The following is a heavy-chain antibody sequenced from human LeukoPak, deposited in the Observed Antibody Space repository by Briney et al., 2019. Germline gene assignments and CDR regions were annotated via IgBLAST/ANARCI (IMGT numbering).Heavy chain of an antibody. Sequence: SVKVSCKASGGTFSSYTTRWVRQAPGQGLEWMGRIIPILGIANYAQKFQGRVTITADKSTSTAYMELSSLRSEDTAVYYCARDIGGSYPAADYWGQGTLVTVSS. J-gene: IGHJ4*02. CDR3: ARDIGGSYPAADY. CDR1: GGTFSSYT. V-gene: IGHV1-69*04. D-gene: IGHD1-26*01. CDR2: IIPILGIA.